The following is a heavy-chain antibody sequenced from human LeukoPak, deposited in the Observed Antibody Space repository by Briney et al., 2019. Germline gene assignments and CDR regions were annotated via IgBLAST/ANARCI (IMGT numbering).Heavy chain of an antibody. D-gene: IGHD2-2*01. CDR3: AKDRNKRVVPAAMFN. J-gene: IGHJ3*01. CDR1: GFTFSSYS. Sequence: PGGSLRLSCAASGFTFSSYSMNWVRQAPGKGLEWVSSISSSSSYIYYADSVKGRFTISRDNAKNSLYLQMNSLRAEDTALYYCAKDRNKRVVPAAMFNWGQGIMVTVSS. V-gene: IGHV3-21*04. CDR2: ISSSSSYI.